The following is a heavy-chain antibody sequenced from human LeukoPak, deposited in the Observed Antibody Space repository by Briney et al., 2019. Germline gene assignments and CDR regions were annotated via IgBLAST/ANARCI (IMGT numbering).Heavy chain of an antibody. CDR3: VRDLGGRSGH. V-gene: IGHV3-30-3*01. D-gene: IGHD1-26*01. J-gene: IGHJ4*02. CDR2: ISYDGSNK. Sequence: GRSLRLSCAASGFTFSSYAMHWVRQAPGKGLEWVAVISYDGSNKYYADSVKGRFTISRDNSKNTLYLQMNSLRAKDTAVYYCVRDLGGRSGHWGQGTLVTVSS. CDR1: GFTFSSYA.